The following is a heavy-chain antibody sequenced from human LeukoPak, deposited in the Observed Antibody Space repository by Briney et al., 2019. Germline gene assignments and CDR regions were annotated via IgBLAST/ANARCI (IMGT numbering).Heavy chain of an antibody. CDR2: INGSGGRT. J-gene: IGHJ5*02. CDR1: GFTFSSYG. Sequence: GGSLRLSCAASGFTFSSYGMSWVRQAPGKGLEWVSGINGSGGRTYYADSVKGRFTISRDNAKNSLYLQMNSLRAEDTAVYYCGSCSGGSCHSGWFDPWGQGTLVTVSS. CDR3: GSCSGGSCHSGWFDP. V-gene: IGHV3-23*01. D-gene: IGHD2-15*01.